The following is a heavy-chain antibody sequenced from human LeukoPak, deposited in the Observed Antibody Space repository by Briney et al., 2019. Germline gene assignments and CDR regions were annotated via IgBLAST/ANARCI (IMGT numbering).Heavy chain of an antibody. CDR3: ARDPGTRIDY. Sequence: GGSLRLSCAASGFTFSSYEMNWVRQAPGKGLEWVSYISSSGSTIYYADSVKGRFTISRDNAKNSLYLQMNSLTAEDTAVYYSARDPGTRIDYWGQGTLVTVSS. J-gene: IGHJ4*02. V-gene: IGHV3-48*03. CDR1: GFTFSSYE. CDR2: ISSSGSTI.